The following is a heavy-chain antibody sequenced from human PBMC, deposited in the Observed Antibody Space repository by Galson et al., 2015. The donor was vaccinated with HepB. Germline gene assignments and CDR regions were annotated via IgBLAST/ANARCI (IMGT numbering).Heavy chain of an antibody. Sequence: SLRLSCAASGFTFSTYDMSWVRQAPGKGLEWVSAISGSGGSTYYADSVKGRFTISRDTPKKTLYLQMNSLRAEDTAVYICAKGANGDDSTGYQYFDYWGLGTLVTVSS. CDR2: ISGSGGST. J-gene: IGHJ4*02. CDR3: AKGANGDDSTGYQYFDY. V-gene: IGHV3-23*01. D-gene: IGHD3-22*01. CDR1: GFTFSTYD.